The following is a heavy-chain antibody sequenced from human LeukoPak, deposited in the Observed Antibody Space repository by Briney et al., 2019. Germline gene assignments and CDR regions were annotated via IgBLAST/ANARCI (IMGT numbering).Heavy chain of an antibody. Sequence: SETLSLTCAVSGYSISSGYYWGWIRQPPRKGVEWIVSIYHSGSTYYNPSLKSRVTISVDTSKNQFSLKLSSVTAADMGVYYCARRGCSSTSCYFDPWGQGTLVTVSS. CDR2: IYHSGST. J-gene: IGHJ5*02. D-gene: IGHD2-2*01. CDR1: GYSISSGYY. CDR3: ARRGCSSTSCYFDP. V-gene: IGHV4-38-2*01.